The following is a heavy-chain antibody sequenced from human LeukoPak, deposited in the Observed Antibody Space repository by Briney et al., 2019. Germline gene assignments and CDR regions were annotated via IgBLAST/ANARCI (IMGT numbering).Heavy chain of an antibody. CDR3: ARRVEYGVPFDY. J-gene: IGHJ4*02. Sequence: XXPGXGLEWIGYIYYSGSTNYNPSLKSRVTISVDTSKNQFSLKLSSVTAAETAVYYCARRVEYGVPFDYWGQGTLVTVSS. V-gene: IGHV4-59*08. D-gene: IGHD4-17*01. CDR2: IYYSGST.